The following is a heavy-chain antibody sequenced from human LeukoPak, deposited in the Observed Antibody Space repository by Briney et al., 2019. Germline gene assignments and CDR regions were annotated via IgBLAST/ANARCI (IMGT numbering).Heavy chain of an antibody. V-gene: IGHV4-4*02. D-gene: IGHD3-3*01. CDR3: AREGGFYRPLDY. CDR2: VNLQGST. CDR1: GGSISNTNW. J-gene: IGHJ4*02. Sequence: PSETLSLTCGVSGGSISNTNWWTWVRPPPGKGLEWIGEVNLQGSTNYNPSLKSRLIMSVDLPENHISLKLTSVTAADTAVYYCAREGGFYRPLDYSGQGTLVTVSS.